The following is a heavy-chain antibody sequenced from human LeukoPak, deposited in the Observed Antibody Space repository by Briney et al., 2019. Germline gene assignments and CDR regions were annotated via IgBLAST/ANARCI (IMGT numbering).Heavy chain of an antibody. D-gene: IGHD3-22*01. J-gene: IGHJ4*02. Sequence: ASVNVSCKASGYTFTVYYMHWVRQAPGQGLEWMGWINPNSGGTNYAQKFQGRVTMTRDTSISTAYLELSRLRSDDTAVYYCARGKGYYDSSGYYSPTFDYWGQGTLVTVSS. CDR1: GYTFTVYY. CDR2: INPNSGGT. V-gene: IGHV1-2*02. CDR3: ARGKGYYDSSGYYSPTFDY.